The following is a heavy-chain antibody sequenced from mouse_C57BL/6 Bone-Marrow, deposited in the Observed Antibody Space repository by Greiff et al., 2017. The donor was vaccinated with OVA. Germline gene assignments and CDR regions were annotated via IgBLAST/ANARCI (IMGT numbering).Heavy chain of an antibody. V-gene: IGHV1-62-2*01. CDR3: ERHEEETGAKAWFAY. CDR1: GYTFTEYT. J-gene: IGHJ3*01. D-gene: IGHD4-1*01. Sequence: VKLMESGAELVKPGASVKLSCKASGYTFTEYTIHWVKQRSGQGLEWIGWFYPGSGSIKYNEKFKDKATLTADTSSSTVYMELSRLTSEDSAVYFCERHEEETGAKAWFAYWGQGTLVTVSA. CDR2: FYPGSGSI.